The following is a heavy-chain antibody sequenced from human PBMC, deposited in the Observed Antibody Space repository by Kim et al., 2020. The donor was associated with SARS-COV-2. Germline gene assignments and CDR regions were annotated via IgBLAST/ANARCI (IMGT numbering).Heavy chain of an antibody. Sequence: SETLSLTCTVSGGSISSSSYYWGWIRQPPGKGLEWIGSIYYSGSTYYNPSLKSRVTISVDTSKNQFSLKLSSVTAADTAVYYCARQGRIAVGPIFFDYWGQGTLVTVSS. CDR3: ARQGRIAVGPIFFDY. D-gene: IGHD6-19*01. J-gene: IGHJ4*02. V-gene: IGHV4-39*01. CDR1: GGSISSSSYY. CDR2: IYYSGST.